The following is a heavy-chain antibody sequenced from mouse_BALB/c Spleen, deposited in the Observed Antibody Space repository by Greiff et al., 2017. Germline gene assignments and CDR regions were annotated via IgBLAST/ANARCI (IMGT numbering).Heavy chain of an antibody. CDR2: ISSGGSYT. V-gene: IGHV5-6-4*01. CDR3: TRDYYGYKGFDV. D-gene: IGHD1-2*01. Sequence: EVQRVESGGGLVKPGGSLKLSCAASGFTFSSYTMSWVRQTPEKRLEWVATISSGGSYTYYPDSVKGRFTISRDNAKNTLYLQMSSLKSEDTAMYYCTRDYYGYKGFDVWGAGTTVTVSS. J-gene: IGHJ1*01. CDR1: GFTFSSYT.